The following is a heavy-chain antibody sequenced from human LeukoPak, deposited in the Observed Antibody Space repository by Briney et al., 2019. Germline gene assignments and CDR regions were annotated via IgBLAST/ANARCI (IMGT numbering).Heavy chain of an antibody. D-gene: IGHD5-18*01. CDR2: IYYSGNT. V-gene: IGHV4-59*12. Sequence: SETLSLTCTVYGGSISSYYWSWIRQPPGKGLEWIGSIYYSGNTNSNPSLKSRVTILVDTSKNQFSLNLTSVTAADTAVYYCTRGYSYERGFFDYWGQGTLVTVSS. CDR3: TRGYSYERGFFDY. CDR1: GGSISSYY. J-gene: IGHJ4*02.